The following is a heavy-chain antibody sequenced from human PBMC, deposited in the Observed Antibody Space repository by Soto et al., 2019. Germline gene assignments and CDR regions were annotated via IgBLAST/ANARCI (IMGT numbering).Heavy chain of an antibody. CDR3: AHRPSYCSGGSCYSGFDY. CDR2: IYCDDDE. J-gene: IGHJ4*02. V-gene: IGHV2-5*02. CDR1: GFSLSTSGVG. D-gene: IGHD2-15*01. Sequence: QITLKESGPTLVKPTQTLTLTCTFSGFSLSTSGVGVGWIRQPPGKALEWLALIYCDDDESYSPSLKSRLTIAKDTSKNQVVLTMTTMDPVDTATYYCAHRPSYCSGGSCYSGFDYWRQGTLVTVSS.